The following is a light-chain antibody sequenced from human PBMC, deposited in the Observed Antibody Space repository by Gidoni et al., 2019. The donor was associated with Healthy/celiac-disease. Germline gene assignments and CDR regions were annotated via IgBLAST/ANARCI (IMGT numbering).Light chain of an antibody. J-gene: IGKJ3*01. V-gene: IGKV1-39*01. Sequence: DIQMTQSPSSLSASVGDRVTITCRASQSISSYLNWYQQKPVKAPKLLIYAASSLQSGVPSRFSGSVSGTDFTLTISSLQPEDFATYYCQQSYSTPFTFGPGTKVDIK. CDR3: QQSYSTPFT. CDR2: AAS. CDR1: QSISSY.